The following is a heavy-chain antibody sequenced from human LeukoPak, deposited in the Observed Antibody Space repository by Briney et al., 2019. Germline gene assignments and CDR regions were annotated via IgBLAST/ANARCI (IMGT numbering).Heavy chain of an antibody. V-gene: IGHV4-39*01. CDR1: GGSISSSSYY. CDR3: ASRLGTRAVVAALL. Sequence: PSETLSLTCTVSGGSISSSSYYWGWIRQPPGKGLEWIGSIYYSGSTYYNPSLKSRVTISVDTSKNQFSLKLSSVTAADTAVYYCASRLGTRAVVAALLWGQGTLVTVSS. J-gene: IGHJ4*02. CDR2: IYYSGST. D-gene: IGHD2-15*01.